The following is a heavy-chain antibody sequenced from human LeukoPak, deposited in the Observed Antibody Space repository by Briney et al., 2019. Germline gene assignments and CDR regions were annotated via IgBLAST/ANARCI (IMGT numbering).Heavy chain of an antibody. J-gene: IGHJ5*02. CDR2: LYYNGNS. CDR3: ARVYSSGWYQWFDP. CDR1: GGSISTNSYS. V-gene: IGHV4-39*07. Sequence: PSETLSLTCIVSGGSISTNSYSCGWLRQPPGKGLEWIGTLYYNGNSYYTPSLERRVTITADTSKNQFSLKLNSVTAADTAIYHCARVYSSGWYQWFDPWGQGILVTVSS. D-gene: IGHD6-19*01.